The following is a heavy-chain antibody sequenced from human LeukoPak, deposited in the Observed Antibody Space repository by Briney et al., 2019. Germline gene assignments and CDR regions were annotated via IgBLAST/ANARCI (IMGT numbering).Heavy chain of an antibody. CDR2: INPNSGGT. J-gene: IGHJ4*02. CDR1: GYIFTGYY. CDR3: ARDNGDYWFDY. V-gene: IGHV1-2*02. Sequence: ASVKASCKASGYIFTGYYMHWVRQAPGQGLEWMGWINPNSGGTKYAQKFQGRVTMTRDTSISTAYMELTRLRSDDTAVYYCARDNGDYWFDYWGQGTLVTVSS. D-gene: IGHD4-17*01.